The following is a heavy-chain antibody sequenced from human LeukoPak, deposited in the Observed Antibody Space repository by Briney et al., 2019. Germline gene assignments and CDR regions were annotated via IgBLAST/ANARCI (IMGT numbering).Heavy chain of an antibody. Sequence: ASVKVSCKASGYTFTSFAIHWVRQAPGQRLEWLGWINAGNGNTKYSQDFQGRVSMTRDTSTSTVYMELSSLRSEDTAVYYCARERFRAFDIWGQGTMVTASS. CDR2: INAGNGNT. V-gene: IGHV1-3*03. D-gene: IGHD3-3*01. J-gene: IGHJ3*02. CDR1: GYTFTSFA. CDR3: ARERFRAFDI.